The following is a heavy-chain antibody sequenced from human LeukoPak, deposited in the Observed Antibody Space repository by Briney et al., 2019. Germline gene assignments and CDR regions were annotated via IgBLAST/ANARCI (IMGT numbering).Heavy chain of an antibody. CDR3: ARGGNWGYFDY. J-gene: IGHJ4*02. V-gene: IGHV3-30*04. Sequence: PGESLRLSCAASGFSFNMFPMHWVRQAPGKGLECVAVISYDGNNKCYADSANGRFTISRNNSKNTLFLQMNSLRTEDTAIYHCARGGNWGYFDYWGQGTLVTVSS. CDR2: ISYDGNNK. CDR1: GFSFNMFP. D-gene: IGHD7-27*01.